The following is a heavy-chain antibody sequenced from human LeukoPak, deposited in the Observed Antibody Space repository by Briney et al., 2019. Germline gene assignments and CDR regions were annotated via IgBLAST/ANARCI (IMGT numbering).Heavy chain of an antibody. V-gene: IGHV4-4*07. D-gene: IGHD3/OR15-3a*01. CDR1: GCSISSYY. Sequence: SETLSLTYTVSGCSISSYYWSWIRQPAGKGLEWIGRIYTSGSTNYKPSLKSRVTMSVDTSKNQFSLKLSSVTAADTAVYYCARQTGSGLFILPGGQGTLVTVSS. J-gene: IGHJ4*02. CDR3: ARQTGSGLFILP. CDR2: IYTSGST.